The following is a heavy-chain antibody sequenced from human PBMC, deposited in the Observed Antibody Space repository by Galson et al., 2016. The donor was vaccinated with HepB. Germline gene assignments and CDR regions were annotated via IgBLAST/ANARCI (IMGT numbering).Heavy chain of an antibody. J-gene: IGHJ4*02. D-gene: IGHD3-3*02. CDR2: ISSSSGTI. Sequence: SLRLSCAASGFTFSSYSMDWVRQAPGKGLEWVSYISSSSGTIYYADSMKGRFTISRDNAKNSLYLQMNSLRDEDTAVYYCARVTIRAFDYWGQGTLVTVSS. CDR1: GFTFSSYS. CDR3: ARVTIRAFDY. V-gene: IGHV3-48*02.